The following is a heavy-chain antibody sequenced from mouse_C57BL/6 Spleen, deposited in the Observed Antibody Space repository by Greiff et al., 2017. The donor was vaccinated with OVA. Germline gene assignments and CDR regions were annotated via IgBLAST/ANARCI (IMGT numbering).Heavy chain of an antibody. CDR2: IDPSDSYT. CDR3: ANYDAWFAY. Sequence: QVQLQQPGAELVKPGASVKLSCKASGYTFTSYWMQWVQQRPGQGLEWIGEIDPSDSYTNYNQKFKGKATLTVATSSSTAYMQLSSLTSEDSAVYYCANYDAWFAYWGQGTLVTVSA. D-gene: IGHD2-4*01. V-gene: IGHV1-50*01. J-gene: IGHJ3*01. CDR1: GYTFTSYW.